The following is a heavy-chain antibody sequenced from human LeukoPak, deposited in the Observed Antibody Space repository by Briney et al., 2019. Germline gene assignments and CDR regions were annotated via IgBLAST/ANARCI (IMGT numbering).Heavy chain of an antibody. J-gene: IGHJ6*03. CDR1: GFTFSNYN. CDR2: ITSSGTYI. CDR3: ARDPYSGNYGNDYYYYMDV. V-gene: IGHV3-21*01. Sequence: PGGSLRLSCAASGFTFSNYNMNWVRQAPGKTMEWVSSITSSGTYIFYADSVRGRFTISRDNAKNSLYLQMDSLGPEDTAVYYCARDPYSGNYGNDYYYYMDVWGKGTTVTISS. D-gene: IGHD1-26*01.